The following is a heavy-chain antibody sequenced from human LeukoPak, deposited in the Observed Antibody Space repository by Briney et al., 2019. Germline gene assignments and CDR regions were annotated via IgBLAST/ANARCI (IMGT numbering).Heavy chain of an antibody. CDR3: AKEAQDCGGRGCYSSYFDF. J-gene: IGHJ4*02. CDR2: IRYDSSDK. V-gene: IGHV3-30*02. D-gene: IGHD2-15*01. CDR1: GFTFNRYG. Sequence: GGSLRLSCTASGFTFNRYGMHWIRQPPGKGLEWVAYIRYDSSDKKYGGSVEGRLTISRDNSKNTLYLQMSSLRVEDTAMYYCAKEAQDCGGRGCYSSYFDFGGQGSLVTVSS.